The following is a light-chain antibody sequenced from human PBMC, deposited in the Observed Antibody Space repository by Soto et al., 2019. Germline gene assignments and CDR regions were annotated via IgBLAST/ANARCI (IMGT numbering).Light chain of an antibody. CDR3: SSYSSSSVV. J-gene: IGLJ2*01. V-gene: IGLV2-14*01. CDR2: EVN. Sequence: QSVLTQPASVSGSPGQSITISCTGTSSDVGGYNHVSWYQQYPGKAPKLMIFEVNNRPSGISSRFSGSKSGNTASLTISGLQAEDEADYYCSSYSSSSVVFGGGTQLTVL. CDR1: SSDVGGYNH.